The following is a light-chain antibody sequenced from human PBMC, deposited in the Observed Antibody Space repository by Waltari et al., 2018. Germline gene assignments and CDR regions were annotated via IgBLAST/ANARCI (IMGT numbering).Light chain of an antibody. V-gene: IGKV1-16*02. CDR2: AAS. Sequence: DIQMTQSPSSLSASVGHKVTITCRASQGITDHLAWFQLKPGKAPKSLIYAASRLQGGVPSKFSGSGSGTDFTLTINSLQPEDFATYYCQQYWSYPITFAQGTRLEIE. CDR3: QQYWSYPIT. J-gene: IGKJ5*01. CDR1: QGITDH.